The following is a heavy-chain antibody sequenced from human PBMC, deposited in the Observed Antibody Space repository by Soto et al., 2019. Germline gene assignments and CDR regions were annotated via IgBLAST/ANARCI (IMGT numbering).Heavy chain of an antibody. Sequence: EVQLLESGGGLVQPGGSLRLSCAASGFTFSSYAMSWVRQAPGKXXEWVSAISGSGGSTYYADTVKGRFTISRDNXKNTLDLQMNSLRAEDTAVYYCAKSLRFIHFDYWGQGTLVTVSS. D-gene: IGHD2-21*01. CDR1: GFTFSSYA. V-gene: IGHV3-23*01. CDR2: ISGSGGST. CDR3: AKSLRFIHFDY. J-gene: IGHJ4*02.